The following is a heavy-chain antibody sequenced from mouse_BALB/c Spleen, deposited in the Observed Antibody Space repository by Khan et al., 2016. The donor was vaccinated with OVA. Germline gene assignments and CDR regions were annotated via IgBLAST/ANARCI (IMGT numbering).Heavy chain of an antibody. CDR2: IYPGSGST. CDR1: GYTFTDYV. J-gene: IGHJ3*01. CDR3: ARSDDGAWFAY. Sequence: QVQLQQPGPELVKPGASVKMSCKVSGYTFTDYVISWVKQRTGQGLEWIGAIYPGSGSTYYNEKFKGKATLTADKSSNTVNMQVSSLTSEASAVFFCARSDDGAWFAYWGQGTLVTVSA. D-gene: IGHD2-12*01. V-gene: IGHV1-77*01.